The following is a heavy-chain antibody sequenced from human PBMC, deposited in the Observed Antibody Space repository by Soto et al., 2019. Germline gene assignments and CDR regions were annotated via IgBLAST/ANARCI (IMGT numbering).Heavy chain of an antibody. V-gene: IGHV3-21*06. CDR2: ISSTTNYI. CDR3: ARESEDRTSNFDX. J-gene: IGHJ4*02. Sequence: RRLSCAASGFTFTRFSMNCVRQAPGKGLEWVSSISSTTNYIYYGDSMNVRFTISRDNANNSLYLEMNSLRAEDTAVYYCARESEDRTSNFDXWGQGTLVTVSX. CDR1: GFTFTRFS.